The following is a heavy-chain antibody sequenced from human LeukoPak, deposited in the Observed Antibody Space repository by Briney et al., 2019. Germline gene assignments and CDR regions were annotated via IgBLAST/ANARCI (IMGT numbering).Heavy chain of an antibody. CDR1: GGSISSYY. CDR3: AREEDDSSGYAH. V-gene: IGHV4-4*08. CDR2: IYSSGTT. Sequence: SETLSLNCTVAGGSISSYYWSWVRQPPGKGLEWIGYIYSSGTTNYTPSLKSRVTISLPTSKTQFSLKLSSVTAADTAVHYCAREEDDSSGYAHWGQGTLVTVSS. D-gene: IGHD3-22*01. J-gene: IGHJ4*02.